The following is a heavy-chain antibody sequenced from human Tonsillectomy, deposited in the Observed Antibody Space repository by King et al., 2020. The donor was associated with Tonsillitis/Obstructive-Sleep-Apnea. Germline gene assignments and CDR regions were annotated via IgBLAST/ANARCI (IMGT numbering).Heavy chain of an antibody. Sequence: VQLQQWGAGLLKPSETLSLTCAVYGGSFSGYYWSWIRQPPGKGLEWIGEINHSGSTNYNPSLKSRVTISVDTSKNQFSLKLSSVTAADTAVYYCASLPGAGTGYNWFDPWGQGTLVTVSS. CDR2: INHSGST. J-gene: IGHJ5*02. V-gene: IGHV4-34*01. D-gene: IGHD6-19*01. CDR1: GGSFSGYY. CDR3: ASLPGAGTGYNWFDP.